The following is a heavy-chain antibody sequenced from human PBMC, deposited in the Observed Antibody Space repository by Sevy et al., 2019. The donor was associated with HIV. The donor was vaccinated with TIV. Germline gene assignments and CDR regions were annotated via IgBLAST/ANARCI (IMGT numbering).Heavy chain of an antibody. Sequence: GGSLRLSCAASGFTFSSYSMNWVRQAPGKGLEWVSSISSSSRYIYYADSVKGRFTISRDNAKNSLYLQMNSLRAEDTAVYYSARGEWLPPVGDYYYGMDVWGQGTTVTVSS. CDR1: GFTFSSYS. CDR2: ISSSSRYI. D-gene: IGHD3-3*01. CDR3: ARGEWLPPVGDYYYGMDV. J-gene: IGHJ6*02. V-gene: IGHV3-21*01.